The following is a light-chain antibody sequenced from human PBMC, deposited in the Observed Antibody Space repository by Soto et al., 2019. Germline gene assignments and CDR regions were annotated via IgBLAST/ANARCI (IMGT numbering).Light chain of an antibody. V-gene: IGKV3-15*01. CDR3: QQYNSYSPWT. CDR2: GAS. J-gene: IGKJ1*01. Sequence: EIVMTQSPDTLFVSLGEGATLSCRASQSVSSHLAWYQHKPGQAPRLLIYGASTRASGIPARFSGSGSGTEFTLTISSLQPDDFATYYCQQYNSYSPWTFGQGTKVDIK. CDR1: QSVSSH.